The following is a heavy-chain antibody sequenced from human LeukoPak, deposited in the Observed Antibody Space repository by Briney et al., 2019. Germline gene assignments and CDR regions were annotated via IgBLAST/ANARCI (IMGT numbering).Heavy chain of an antibody. Sequence: SETLSLTCTVSGGSISSGGYYWSWIRQPPGKGLEWIGYIYHSGSTYYNPSLKSRVTISVDRSKNQFSLKLSSVTAADTAVYYCARLWCSSTSCYRSYIRFDPWGQGTLVTVSS. CDR2: IYHSGST. CDR1: GGSISSGGYY. J-gene: IGHJ5*02. V-gene: IGHV4-30-2*01. D-gene: IGHD2-2*01. CDR3: ARLWCSSTSCYRSYIRFDP.